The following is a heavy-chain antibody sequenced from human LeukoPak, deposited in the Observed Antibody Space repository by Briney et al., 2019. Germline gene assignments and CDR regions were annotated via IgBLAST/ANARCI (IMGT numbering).Heavy chain of an antibody. V-gene: IGHV1-69*06. CDR3: ARSYCSGGSCYSLNNWFDP. D-gene: IGHD2-15*01. CDR2: IIPIFGTA. J-gene: IGHJ5*02. Sequence: ASVKVSCKASGGTFSSYAISWVRQAPGQGLEWMGGIIPIFGTANYAQKFQGRVTITADKSTSTAYMELSSLRSEDTAVYYCARSYCSGGSCYSLNNWFDPWGQGTLVTVSS. CDR1: GGTFSSYA.